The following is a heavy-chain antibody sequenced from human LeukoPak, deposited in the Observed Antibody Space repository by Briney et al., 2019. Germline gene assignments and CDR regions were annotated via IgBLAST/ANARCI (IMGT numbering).Heavy chain of an antibody. D-gene: IGHD2-15*01. Sequence: GGSLRLSCAASGFTFSSYSMNWVRRAPGKGLEWVSSISSSSSYIYYADPVKGRFTISRDNAKNSLYLQMNSLRAEDTAVYYCARVRIGTINWFDPWGQGTLVTVSS. V-gene: IGHV3-21*01. CDR1: GFTFSSYS. CDR3: ARVRIGTINWFDP. CDR2: ISSSSSYI. J-gene: IGHJ5*02.